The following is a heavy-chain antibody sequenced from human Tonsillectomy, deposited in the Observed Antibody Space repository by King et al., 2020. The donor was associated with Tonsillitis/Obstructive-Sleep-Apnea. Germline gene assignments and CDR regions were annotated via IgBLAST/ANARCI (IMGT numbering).Heavy chain of an antibody. CDR3: ARGMVQVVPDYYYYMDV. V-gene: IGHV4-34*01. CDR1: GGSFSGYY. CDR2: INHSGST. Sequence: VQLQQWGAGLLKPSETLSLTCAVYGGSFSGYYWNWIRQPPGKGLEWIGEINHSGSTNYNPSLKSRVSISVDTAKNQFSLKLRSVTAADTAVNYCARGMVQVVPDYYYYMDVWDKGTTVTVSS. J-gene: IGHJ6*03. D-gene: IGHD2-2*01.